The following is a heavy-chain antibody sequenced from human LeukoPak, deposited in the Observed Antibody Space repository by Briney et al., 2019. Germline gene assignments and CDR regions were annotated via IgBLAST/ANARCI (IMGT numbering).Heavy chain of an antibody. CDR2: ISGSGGST. CDR3: AKEQQLWSLGYSDY. CDR1: VFTFSSYD. Sequence: GGSLRLSCAASVFTFSSYDMSWVRQAPGQGLEWVSTISGSGGSTDYAESVKGRFTISRDNSKNTLYLQMNSLRAEDTAVYYCAKEQQLWSLGYSDYWGQGALVTVSS. J-gene: IGHJ4*02. D-gene: IGHD5-18*01. V-gene: IGHV3-23*01.